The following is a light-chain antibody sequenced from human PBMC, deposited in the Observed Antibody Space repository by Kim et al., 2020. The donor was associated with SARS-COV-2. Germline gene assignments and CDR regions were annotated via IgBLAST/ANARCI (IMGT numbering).Light chain of an antibody. CDR2: DAS. J-gene: IGKJ4*01. CDR3: QQYDNLFLT. V-gene: IGKV1-33*01. CDR1: QDITNY. Sequence: IQMTQSPSSLSASVGDRVTITCQASQDITNYLHWYQQKPGKAPKRLIYDASNLETGVPSRFSGSGSGTDFTLTISSLQPEDIATYYCQQYDNLFLTFGGGTKVDIK.